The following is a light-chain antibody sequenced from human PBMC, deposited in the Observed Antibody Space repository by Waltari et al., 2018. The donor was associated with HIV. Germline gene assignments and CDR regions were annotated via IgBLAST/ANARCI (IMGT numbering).Light chain of an antibody. V-gene: IGLV1-47*01. CDR2: RDN. CDR1: SANIGNT. J-gene: IGLJ3*02. CDR3: AAWDDILSGWV. Sequence: QSVLTQPPSASGAPGQRVTTSCSGSSANIGNTVSWYQQLPGTAPKVLIYRDNQRPSGVPDRFSGSRSGTSASLDVSGLRSEDEANYICAAWDDILSGWVFGGGTKLTVL.